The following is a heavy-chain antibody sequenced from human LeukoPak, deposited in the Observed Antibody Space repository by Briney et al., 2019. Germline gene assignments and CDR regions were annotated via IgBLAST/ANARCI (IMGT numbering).Heavy chain of an antibody. CDR2: IRSKANSYAT. CDR1: GFTFSGSA. J-gene: IGHJ4*02. Sequence: GGSLRLSCAASGFTFSGSAMHWVRQASGKGLEWVGRIRSKANSYATAYAASVKGRFTISRDDSKNTAYLQMNSLKTEDTAVYYCTRPDQEADHYDSSGCYSNWGQGTLVTVSS. CDR3: TRPDQEADHYDSSGCYSN. D-gene: IGHD3-22*01. V-gene: IGHV3-73*01.